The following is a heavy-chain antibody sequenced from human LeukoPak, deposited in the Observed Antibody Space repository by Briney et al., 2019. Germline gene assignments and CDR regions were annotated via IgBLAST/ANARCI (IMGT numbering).Heavy chain of an antibody. Sequence: GGSLRLSCAASGFTFSTYSMNWVRQAPGKGLEWVSSISPSSDYIYYADSVKGRFTISRDNAKNSLYLQMNSLRAEDTSLYYCARDDYSTSWYIVDIWGQGTMVTVSP. CDR1: GFTFSTYS. J-gene: IGHJ3*02. D-gene: IGHD6-13*01. V-gene: IGHV3-21*01. CDR2: ISPSSDYI. CDR3: ARDDYSTSWYIVDI.